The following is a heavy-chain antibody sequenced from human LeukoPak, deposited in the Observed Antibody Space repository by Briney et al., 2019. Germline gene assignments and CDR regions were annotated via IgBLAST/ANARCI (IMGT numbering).Heavy chain of an antibody. CDR1: GGTFSSYA. D-gene: IGHD3-22*01. V-gene: IGHV1-69*13. CDR3: ASLLTYYYDSGDLGH. Sequence: GASVKVSCKASGGTFSSYAISWVRQAPGQGLEWMGGIIPIFGTANYAQKFQGRVTITADESTSTAYMELSSLRSEDTAVYSCASLLTYYYDSGDLGHWGQGTLVTVSS. J-gene: IGHJ4*02. CDR2: IIPIFGTA.